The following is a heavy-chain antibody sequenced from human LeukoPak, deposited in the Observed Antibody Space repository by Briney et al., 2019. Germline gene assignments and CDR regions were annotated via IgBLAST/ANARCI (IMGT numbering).Heavy chain of an antibody. CDR2: INHSGST. J-gene: IGHJ1*01. CDR1: GGSFSGYY. Sequence: SETLSLTCAVYGGSFSGYYWSWIRQPPGKGLEWIGEINHSGSTNYNPSLKSRVTISVDTSKNQFSLKLSSVTAADTAVYYCARRHYYDSRGYYRGKYFQHWGQGTLVTVSS. V-gene: IGHV4-34*01. D-gene: IGHD3-22*01. CDR3: ARRHYYDSRGYYRGKYFQH.